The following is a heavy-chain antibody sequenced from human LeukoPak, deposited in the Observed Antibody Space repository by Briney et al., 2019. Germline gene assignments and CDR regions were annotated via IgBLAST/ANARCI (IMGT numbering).Heavy chain of an antibody. CDR3: ARGIRGVIITTNYYNMDV. D-gene: IGHD3-10*01. V-gene: IGHV4-39*01. CDR2: IYYSGST. Sequence: SETLSLTCTVSGGSISSSSYYWGWIRQPPGKGLERIGSIYYSGSTYYNPSLKSRVTISVDTSKNKFSLRMTSLTAADTAVYYCARGIRGVIITTNYYNMDVWGPGTTVTVSS. J-gene: IGHJ6*03. CDR1: GGSISSSSYY.